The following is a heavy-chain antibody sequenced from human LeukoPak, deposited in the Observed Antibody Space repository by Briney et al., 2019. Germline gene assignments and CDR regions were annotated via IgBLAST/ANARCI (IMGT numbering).Heavy chain of an antibody. Sequence: GGSLRLSCAASGFRFSTYNMHWVRQAPGKGLEWVSSISSNNRYIYYADSVKGRFTISRDNAKNSLYLQMNSLRAEDTAVYYCAREQEDDAYYYDSSGYLPDYWGQGTLVTVSS. CDR1: GFRFSTYN. V-gene: IGHV3-21*04. D-gene: IGHD3-22*01. CDR3: AREQEDDAYYYDSSGYLPDY. CDR2: ISSNNRYI. J-gene: IGHJ4*02.